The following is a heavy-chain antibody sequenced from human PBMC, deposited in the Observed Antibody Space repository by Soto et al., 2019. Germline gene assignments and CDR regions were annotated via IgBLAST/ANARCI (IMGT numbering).Heavy chain of an antibody. D-gene: IGHD3-16*01. V-gene: IGHV1-58*01. CDR1: GFTFTSSA. CDR3: AADPRFYDYETEYNHFDY. CDR2: IVVGSGNT. J-gene: IGHJ4*02. Sequence: VASVKVSCKASGFTFTSSAVQWVRQARGQRLEWIGWIVVGSGNTNYAQKFQERVTITRDMSTSTAYMELSSLRSEDTAMYCCAADPRFYDYETEYNHFDYWGQGTLVTVSS.